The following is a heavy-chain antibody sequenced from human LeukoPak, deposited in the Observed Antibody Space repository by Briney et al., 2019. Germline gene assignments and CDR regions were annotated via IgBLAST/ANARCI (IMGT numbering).Heavy chain of an antibody. Sequence: GACVKVSCKPSGYTFTGYYLHWVRQAPGQGLEWMGWIDPNSGATKYAQNFQGRVAMTGDTSISTVYMELSRLRSDDTAVYYCARDRGQLVFDYWGQGTLVTVSS. CDR1: GYTFTGYY. J-gene: IGHJ4*02. CDR2: IDPNSGAT. D-gene: IGHD4-23*01. CDR3: ARDRGQLVFDY. V-gene: IGHV1-2*02.